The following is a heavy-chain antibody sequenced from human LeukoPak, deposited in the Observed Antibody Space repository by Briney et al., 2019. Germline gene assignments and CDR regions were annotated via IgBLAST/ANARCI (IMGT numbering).Heavy chain of an antibody. CDR2: INAGSGNT. V-gene: IGHV1-3*01. CDR3: ARDSGESYFAY. D-gene: IGHD2-15*01. Sequence: ASVKVSCKASGYTFTSYAVHWVRQAPGQRLEWMGWINAGSGNTKYSQNFQGRVTISRDTSASTAYMELSSLTSEDTAVYYCARDSGESYFAYWGQGTLVTVSS. CDR1: GYTFTSYA. J-gene: IGHJ4*02.